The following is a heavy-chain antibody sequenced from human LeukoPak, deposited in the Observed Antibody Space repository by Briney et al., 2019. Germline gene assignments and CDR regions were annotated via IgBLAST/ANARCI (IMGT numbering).Heavy chain of an antibody. V-gene: IGHV3-30*18. D-gene: IGHD2-2*01. Sequence: PGRSLRLSCAASGFTFSSYGMHWVRQAPGKGLEWVAVISYDGSNKYYADSVKGRFTISRDNSKNTLYLQMNSLRAEDTAVYYCAKKPYCSSTSCDAFDIWGQGTMVTVSS. J-gene: IGHJ3*02. CDR1: GFTFSSYG. CDR3: AKKPYCSSTSCDAFDI. CDR2: ISYDGSNK.